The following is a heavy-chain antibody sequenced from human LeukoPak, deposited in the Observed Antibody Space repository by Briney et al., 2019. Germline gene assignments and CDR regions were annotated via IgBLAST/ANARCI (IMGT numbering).Heavy chain of an antibody. J-gene: IGHJ4*02. CDR3: ATSLIVGTTYFDY. CDR2: IIPIFGPA. Sequence: GASVKVSCKASGYTFTSYGISWVRQAPGQGLEWMGGIIPIFGPAKYAHKFQDRVTITADESTSTAYMELRSLRSEDTALYYCATSLIVGTTYFDYWGQGTLVTVSS. CDR1: GYTFTSYG. D-gene: IGHD1-26*01. V-gene: IGHV1-69*13.